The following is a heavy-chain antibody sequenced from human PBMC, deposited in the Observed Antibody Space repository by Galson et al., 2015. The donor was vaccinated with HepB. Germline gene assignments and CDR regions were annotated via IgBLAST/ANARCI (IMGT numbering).Heavy chain of an antibody. D-gene: IGHD3-3*01. V-gene: IGHV5-10-1*01. CDR2: IDPSDSYT. CDR1: GYSFTSYW. CDR3: ARMGGVVIDYYYYGMDV. J-gene: IGHJ6*02. Sequence: QSGAEVKKPGESLRISCKGSGYSFTSYWISWVRQMPGKGLEWMGRIDPSDSYTNYSPSFQGHVTISADKSISTAYLQWSSLKASDTAMYYCARMGGVVIDYYYYGMDVWGQGTTVTVSS.